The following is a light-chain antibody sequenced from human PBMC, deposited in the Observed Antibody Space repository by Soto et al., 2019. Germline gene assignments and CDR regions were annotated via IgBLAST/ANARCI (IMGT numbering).Light chain of an antibody. J-gene: IGLJ3*02. CDR3: QYYDSSLSAWV. CDR1: RSNIGGGYD. Sequence: QAVVTQPPSVSGVPGQTITISCTGSRSNIGGGYDVHWYQQLPGTAPPQLLVYGNINRPSRVPDRFSGSKSDTSASLAITGLQAEDEADYYCQYYDSSLSAWVFGGGTKLTVL. V-gene: IGLV1-40*01. CDR2: GNI.